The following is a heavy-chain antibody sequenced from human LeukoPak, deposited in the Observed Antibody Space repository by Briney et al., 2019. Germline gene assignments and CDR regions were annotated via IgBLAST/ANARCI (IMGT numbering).Heavy chain of an antibody. CDR3: AKDISSGWYVPFDY. V-gene: IGHV3-9*01. CDR2: ISWNSGSI. D-gene: IGHD6-19*01. J-gene: IGHJ4*02. CDR1: GFTFDDYA. Sequence: PGGSLRLSCTASGFTFDDYAMHWVRQAPGKGLEWVTGISWNSGSIGYADSVKGRFTISRDNAKNSLYLQMNSLSAEDTALYYCAKDISSGWYVPFDYWGQGTLVIVSS.